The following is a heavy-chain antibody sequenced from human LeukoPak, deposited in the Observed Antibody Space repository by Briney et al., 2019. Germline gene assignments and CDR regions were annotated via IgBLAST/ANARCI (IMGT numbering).Heavy chain of an antibody. V-gene: IGHV3-23*01. Sequence: PGGSLRLSCAGSGFSFSDYGMSWVRQPPGKGLEWVSGLSYRGDSTYYADSVKGRFTISRDNSKNTLYLQMNSLRAEDTAIYYCARDERLLSFLKWGQGTLVTVSS. J-gene: IGHJ4*02. CDR2: LSYRGDST. CDR3: ARDERLLSFLK. CDR1: GFSFSDYG. D-gene: IGHD3-3*01.